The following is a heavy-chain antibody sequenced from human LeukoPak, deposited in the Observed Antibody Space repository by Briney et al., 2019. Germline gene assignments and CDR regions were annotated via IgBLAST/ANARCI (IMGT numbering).Heavy chain of an antibody. CDR1: GGSISSSNW. CDR2: IYHSGST. Sequence: SETLSLTCDVSGGSISSSNWWSWVRQPPGKGLEWIGEIYHSGSTNYNPSLKSRVTISVDKSKNQFSLNLSSVTAADTAVYYCARGQVGIVVANKYYYYYYMDVWGKGTTVTVSS. CDR3: ARGQVGIVVANKYYYYYYMDV. J-gene: IGHJ6*03. V-gene: IGHV4-4*02. D-gene: IGHD3-22*01.